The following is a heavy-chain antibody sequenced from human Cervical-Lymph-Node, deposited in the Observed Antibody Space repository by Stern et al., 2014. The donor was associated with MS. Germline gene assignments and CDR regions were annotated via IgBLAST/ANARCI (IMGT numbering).Heavy chain of an antibody. D-gene: IGHD4-11*01. CDR3: ASSTLTDAFDI. Sequence: VQLVESGGGAVQPGKSLRLSCAASRFPFNSYGMHWVRPSPGKGLEWVSLISSDGSQEYYADSVKGRFTISRDNSKNTLSLQMNSLTLEDTAVYYCASSTLTDAFDIWGQGTLVSVSS. CDR1: RFPFNSYG. J-gene: IGHJ3*02. V-gene: IGHV3-30*03. CDR2: ISSDGSQE.